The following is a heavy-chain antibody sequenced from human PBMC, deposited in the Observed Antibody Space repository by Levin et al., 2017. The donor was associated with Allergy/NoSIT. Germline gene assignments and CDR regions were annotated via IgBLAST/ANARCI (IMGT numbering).Heavy chain of an antibody. V-gene: IGHV3-30-3*01. J-gene: IGHJ3*02. CDR3: ARVHYDILTGYYADAFDI. CDR1: GFTFSSYA. Sequence: GESLKISCAASGFTFSSYAMHWVRQAPGKGLEWVAVISYDGSNKYYADSVKGRFTISRDNSKNTLYLQMNSLRAEDTAVYYCARVHYDILTGYYADAFDIWGQGTMVTVSS. CDR2: ISYDGSNK. D-gene: IGHD3-9*01.